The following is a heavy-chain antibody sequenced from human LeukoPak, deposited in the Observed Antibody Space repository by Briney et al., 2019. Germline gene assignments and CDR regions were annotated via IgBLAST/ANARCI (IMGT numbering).Heavy chain of an antibody. CDR1: GYRFSDYW. CDR3: AKYYYDRSVGPFDY. J-gene: IGHJ4*02. CDR2: IYPGDSDI. Sequence: EALKISCKGSGYRFSDYWIGWVRQMPGKGLEWMGIIYPGDSDIRYSPSFQGQVTFSADKSISTAYLQWSSLKASDTAMYYCAKYYYDRSVGPFDYWGQGTLVTVPS. D-gene: IGHD3-22*01. V-gene: IGHV5-51*01.